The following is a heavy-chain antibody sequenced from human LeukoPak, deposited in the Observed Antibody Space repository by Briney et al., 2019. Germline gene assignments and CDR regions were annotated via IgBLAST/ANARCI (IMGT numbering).Heavy chain of an antibody. J-gene: IGHJ4*02. CDR3: AKVSGSGGTKYQPFDY. Sequence: GGSLRLSCAASGFTFSTYAMSWVRQAPGKGLEWVSAVRSSGDNTHYADSVKGRFTISRDNSRNTLYLQMNSLRGDDTAVYYCAKVSGSGGTKYQPFDYWGQGTLVTVSS. CDR2: VRSSGDNT. D-gene: IGHD2-15*01. CDR1: GFTFSTYA. V-gene: IGHV3-23*01.